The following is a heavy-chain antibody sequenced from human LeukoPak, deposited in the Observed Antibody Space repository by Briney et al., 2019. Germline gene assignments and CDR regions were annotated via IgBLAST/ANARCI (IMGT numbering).Heavy chain of an antibody. CDR2: ISSSSSYI. CDR3: ARVEDSSGYYGPYFDY. V-gene: IGHV3-21*01. J-gene: IGHJ4*02. Sequence: GGSLRLSCAASGFTFSSYSMNWVRLAPGKGLEWVSSISSSSSYIYYADSVKGRFTISRDNAKNSLYLQMNSLRAEDTAVYYCARVEDSSGYYGPYFDYWGQGTLVTVSS. CDR1: GFTFSSYS. D-gene: IGHD3-22*01.